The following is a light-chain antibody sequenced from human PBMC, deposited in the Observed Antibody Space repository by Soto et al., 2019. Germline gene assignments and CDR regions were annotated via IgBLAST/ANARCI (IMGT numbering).Light chain of an antibody. CDR3: ISYKTDDTFL. V-gene: IGLV2-18*02. J-gene: IGLJ1*01. CDR2: EVS. CDR1: SSDVGSYNR. Sequence: QSVLTQPPSVSGSPGQSVTISCTGTSSDVGSYNRVSWYQQPPGTAPKVMIYEVSNRPSGVPDRFSGSKSGNTASLTISGLQADDEAEYFCISYKTDDTFLFGTGTKVTVL.